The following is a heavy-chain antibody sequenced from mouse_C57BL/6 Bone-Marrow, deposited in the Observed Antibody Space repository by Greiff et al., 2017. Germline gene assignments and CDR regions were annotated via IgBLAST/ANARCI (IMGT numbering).Heavy chain of an antibody. CDR1: GYTFTSYD. Sequence: VQLQQSGPELVKPGASVKLSCKASGYTFTSYDINWVQQRPGQGLEWIGWIYPRDGSTKYNEKFKGKATLTVDTSSSTAYMELHSLTSEDSAVYFCASYYGSSLDWFAYWGQGTLVTVSA. CDR3: ASYYGSSLDWFAY. J-gene: IGHJ3*01. CDR2: IYPRDGST. V-gene: IGHV1-85*01. D-gene: IGHD1-1*01.